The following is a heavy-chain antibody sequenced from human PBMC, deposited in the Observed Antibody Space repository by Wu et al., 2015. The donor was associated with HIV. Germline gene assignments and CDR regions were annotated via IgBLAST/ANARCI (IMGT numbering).Heavy chain of an antibody. CDR1: GGTFGHSA. V-gene: IGHV1-69*15. D-gene: IGHD2-15*01. Sequence: VQLVQSGADVRRPGSSVKVSCQASGGTFGHSAVSWVRQAPGQGLEWMGRIVPLFDAPNYSQKFHDRLTITADGSTTTAYMELSNLKSEDTAVYFCTRSTFAGGSDTWYSFDKWGQGTLVTVSS. CDR3: TRSTFAGGSDTWYSFDK. CDR2: IVPLFDAP. J-gene: IGHJ4*02.